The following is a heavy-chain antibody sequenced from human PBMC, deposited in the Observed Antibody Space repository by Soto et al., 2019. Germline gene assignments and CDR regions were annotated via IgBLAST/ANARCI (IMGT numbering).Heavy chain of an antibody. CDR3: TTERSPTRTLFDY. Sequence: WGALRVSCASSDFTFSNAWMNWVRQAPGKGLEWVGRIKSETDGGTTDYAAPVKGRFTMSREDSKNTLYLQMSSLKTEDTAVYHCTTERSPTRTLFDYWGQGTMVTVSS. CDR1: DFTFSNAW. V-gene: IGHV3-15*01. CDR2: IKSETDGGTT. J-gene: IGHJ4*02. D-gene: IGHD1-1*01.